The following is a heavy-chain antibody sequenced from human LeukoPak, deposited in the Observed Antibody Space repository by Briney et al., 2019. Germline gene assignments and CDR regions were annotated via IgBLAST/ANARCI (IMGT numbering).Heavy chain of an antibody. CDR1: GFTVSSNY. D-gene: IGHD1-26*01. V-gene: IGHV3-53*01. CDR3: ARDGSGSYPSYFDY. CDR2: IYSGGST. Sequence: AGGSLRLSCAASGFTVSSNYMSWVRQAPGKGLEWVSAIYSGGSTYYADSVKGRFTISRDNAKNSLYLQMNSLRAEDTAVYYCARDGSGSYPSYFDYWGQGTLVTVSS. J-gene: IGHJ4*02.